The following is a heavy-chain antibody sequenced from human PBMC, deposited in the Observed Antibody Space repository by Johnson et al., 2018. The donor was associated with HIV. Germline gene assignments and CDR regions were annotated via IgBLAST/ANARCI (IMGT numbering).Heavy chain of an antibody. V-gene: IGHV3-53*01. CDR1: SSNY. J-gene: IGHJ3*02. D-gene: IGHD4-11*01. CDR2: IYSGGST. Sequence: VQLVESGGGVVRPGGSLRLSCVGSSNYKSWVRQAPGKGLEWVSVIYSGGSTYYADSVKGRFTISRDTSKNMLYLQMNSLRAEDTAVYYCAKGEAATTVTLDIWGQGTMVTVSS. CDR3: AKGEAATTVTLDI.